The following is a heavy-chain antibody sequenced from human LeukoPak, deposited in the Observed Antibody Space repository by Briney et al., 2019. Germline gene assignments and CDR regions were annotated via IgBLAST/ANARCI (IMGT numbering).Heavy chain of an antibody. Sequence: AGTLRCYLVPIKLTARGYSKSPISHAPGKGLECDSFISGSGTYTNYADSVKGRFTISRDNAKNSLYLQMNSLRVEDTAVYYCARDQRRTTVTFLYNYYYGLDVWGQGTTVTVSS. D-gene: IGHD4-17*01. CDR2: ISGSGTYT. J-gene: IGHJ6*02. CDR1: KLTARGYS. V-gene: IGHV3-11*05. CDR3: ARDQRRTTVTFLYNYYYGLDV.